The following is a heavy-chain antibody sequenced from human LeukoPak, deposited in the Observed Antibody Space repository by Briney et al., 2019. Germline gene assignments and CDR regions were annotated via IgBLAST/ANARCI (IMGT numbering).Heavy chain of an antibody. J-gene: IGHJ3*02. CDR2: IHEDGSAK. V-gene: IGHV3-7*05. Sequence: GGSLRLSCVVSGFTFSRYWINWVRQAPGKGLEWVANIHEDGSAKYYVDSVKGRFTISRDNAKNSLYLQISSLRAEDTAVYYCARTLPLNTPRALDIWGQGTMVTVSS. CDR3: ARTLPLNTPRALDI. CDR1: GFTFSRYW. D-gene: IGHD1-14*01.